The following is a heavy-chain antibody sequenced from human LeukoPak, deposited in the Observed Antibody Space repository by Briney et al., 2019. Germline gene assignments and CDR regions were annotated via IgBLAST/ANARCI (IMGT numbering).Heavy chain of an antibody. CDR2: INSDGRDT. D-gene: IGHD1-20*01. V-gene: IGHV3-74*03. CDR1: GFTFSNYY. Sequence: GGSLRLSCAASGFTFSNYYVHWVRQPPGKGLVWASRINSDGRDTTYVDSVKGRFTISRDNAKNTVYLQMNSLRAEDTAVYYCATFGYNWNLGYWGQGTLVTVSS. J-gene: IGHJ4*02. CDR3: ATFGYNWNLGY.